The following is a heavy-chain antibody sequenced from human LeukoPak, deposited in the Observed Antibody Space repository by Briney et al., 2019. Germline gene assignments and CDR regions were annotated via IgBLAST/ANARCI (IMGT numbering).Heavy chain of an antibody. D-gene: IGHD3-10*01. V-gene: IGHV3-15*01. Sequence: GGSLRLSCAASGFSIENDWMSWVRQAPGKGLEWVGRVKSYNAGGTTHYAAPVKGRFIISRDDSKNMLYLQMDSLKTEDTAVYYCTLIQGWGAGSYFLDYWGQGTLVTVSS. CDR2: VKSYNAGGTT. CDR3: TLIQGWGAGSYFLDY. CDR1: GFSIENDW. J-gene: IGHJ4*02.